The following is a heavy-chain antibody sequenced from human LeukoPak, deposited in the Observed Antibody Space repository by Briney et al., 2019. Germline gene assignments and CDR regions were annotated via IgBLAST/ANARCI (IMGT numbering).Heavy chain of an antibody. CDR3: ARNGRYCDTKCSGDAFDL. D-gene: IGHD3-9*01. Sequence: PSEALSLTCAIYGGSFNGQYRSWIRQSPGMGLEWIGETSPGGSTIYNPCVKGRVSITLDTSKSQYSLRLTSVTAADTAVYYCARNGRYCDTKCSGDAFDLWGQGTVVVVSS. V-gene: IGHV4-34*01. CDR2: TSPGGST. CDR1: GGSFNGQY. J-gene: IGHJ3*01.